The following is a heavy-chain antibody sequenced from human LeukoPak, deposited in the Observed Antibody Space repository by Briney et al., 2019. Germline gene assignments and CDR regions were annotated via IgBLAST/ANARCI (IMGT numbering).Heavy chain of an antibody. CDR3: ARESQRAFDY. Sequence: PGGSLRLSCVASGFTFSHYSMNWVRQAPGKGLEWVSSIRFTGSYIYYADSVKGRFTISRDDSKNTLYLQMNSLRAEDTAVYYCARESQRAFDYWGQGTLVTVSS. D-gene: IGHD1-1*01. J-gene: IGHJ4*02. CDR2: IRFTGSYI. CDR1: GFTFSHYS. V-gene: IGHV3-21*04.